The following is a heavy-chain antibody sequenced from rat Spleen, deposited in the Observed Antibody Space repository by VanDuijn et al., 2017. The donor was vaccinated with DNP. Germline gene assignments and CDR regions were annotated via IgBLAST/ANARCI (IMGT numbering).Heavy chain of an antibody. CDR2: ISYDGLSA. J-gene: IGHJ2*01. CDR3: AKPDH. Sequence: EVKLVESGGGVVQSGRSLKLSCAASGFTFSDYNMVWVRQAPKKGLEWIATISYDGLSANYRDSVKCRFTISRDNAKSTLYLQLDSLRSEDTATYYCAKPDHWGQGVMVTVSS. V-gene: IGHV5-7*01. CDR1: GFTFSDYN.